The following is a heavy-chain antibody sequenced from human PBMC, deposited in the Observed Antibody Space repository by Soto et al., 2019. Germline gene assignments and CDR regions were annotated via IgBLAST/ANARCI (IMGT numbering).Heavy chain of an antibody. CDR3: ARETRGQAREFDY. CDR2: IIPIFGTA. Sequence: QVQLVQSGAEVKKPGSSVKVSCKASGGSFSSYAISWVRQAPGQGLEWLGGIIPIFGTANYAQKFQGRVAITADESTSTAYMELSSVRSEDTAVYYCARETRGQAREFDYWGQGTLVTVSS. J-gene: IGHJ4*02. CDR1: GGSFSSYA. V-gene: IGHV1-69*01.